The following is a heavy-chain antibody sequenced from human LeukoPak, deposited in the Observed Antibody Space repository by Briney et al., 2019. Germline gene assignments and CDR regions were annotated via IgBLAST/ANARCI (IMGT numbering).Heavy chain of an antibody. CDR2: IDADGSST. V-gene: IGHV3-74*01. CDR3: ATVFDF. Sequence: PGGSLRLSCGASGFTFSNYWMHWVRHVPGKGLVWVARIDADGSSTIYADSVQGRFTISRDNAKNTLYLQMNSLRVEDTAVYYCATVFDFWGQGTLVTVSS. J-gene: IGHJ4*02. CDR1: GFTFSNYW.